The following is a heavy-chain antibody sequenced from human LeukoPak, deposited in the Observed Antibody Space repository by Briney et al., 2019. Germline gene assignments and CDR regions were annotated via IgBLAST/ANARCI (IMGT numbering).Heavy chain of an antibody. CDR3: ARDRDAASPLPKY. CDR2: ISSSSSYI. Sequence: GGSLRLSCAASGFTFSNYSMNWVRQAPGKGLEWVSSISSSSSYIYYADSVKGRFTVSRDNARNSLYLQVNSLRAEDTAVYYCARDRDAASPLPKYWGQGTLVTVSS. CDR1: GFTFSNYS. V-gene: IGHV3-21*01. D-gene: IGHD2-2*01. J-gene: IGHJ4*02.